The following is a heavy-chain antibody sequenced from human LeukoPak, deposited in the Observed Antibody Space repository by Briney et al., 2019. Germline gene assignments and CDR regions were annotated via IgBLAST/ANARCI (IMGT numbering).Heavy chain of an antibody. D-gene: IGHD6-19*01. CDR2: ISSSSSTI. J-gene: IGHJ6*02. CDR1: GFTFSSYS. Sequence: GGSLRLSCAASGFTFSSYSMNWVRQAPGKGLEWVSYISSSSSTIYYADSVKGRFTISRDNAKNSLYLQMNSLRAEDTAVYYCAREVDSSGWGNDYYYYGMDVWGQGTTVTVSS. CDR3: AREVDSSGWGNDYYYYGMDV. V-gene: IGHV3-48*04.